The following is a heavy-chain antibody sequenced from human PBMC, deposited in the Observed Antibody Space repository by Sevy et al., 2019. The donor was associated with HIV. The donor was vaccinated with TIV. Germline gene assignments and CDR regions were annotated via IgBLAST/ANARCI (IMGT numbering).Heavy chain of an antibody. CDR3: ARAATYYYDSSGYYYEDY. D-gene: IGHD3-22*01. J-gene: IGHJ4*02. Sequence: SETLSLTCAVSGCSISSSNWWSWVRQPPGKGLEWVGEIYHSGRPNYNPSLKSRVTISVDKSKNKFSLKLSSVTAADTAVYYCARAATYYYDSSGYYYEDYWGQGTLVTVSS. CDR2: IYHSGRP. CDR1: GCSISSSNW. V-gene: IGHV4-4*02.